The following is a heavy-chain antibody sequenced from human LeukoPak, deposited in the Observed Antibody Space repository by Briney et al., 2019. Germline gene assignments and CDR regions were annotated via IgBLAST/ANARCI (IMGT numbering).Heavy chain of an antibody. CDR3: ARASYCTNGVCYYNYYYMDV. CDR2: INWNGGST. Sequence: GGSLRLSCAASGFTFDDYGMSWVRQAPGKGLEWVSGINWNGGSTGYADSVKGRFTISRDNAKNSLYLQMNSLRAEDTALYYCARASYCTNGVCYYNYYYMDVWGKGTTVTVSS. V-gene: IGHV3-20*04. CDR1: GFTFDDYG. D-gene: IGHD2-8*01. J-gene: IGHJ6*03.